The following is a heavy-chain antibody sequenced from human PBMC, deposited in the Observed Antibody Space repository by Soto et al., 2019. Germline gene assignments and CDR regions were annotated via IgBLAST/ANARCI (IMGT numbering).Heavy chain of an antibody. CDR1: GFTFDAFP. D-gene: IGHD6-13*01. V-gene: IGHV3-43*01. J-gene: IGHJ6*02. CDR2: ITWDGETT. Sequence: GGSLRLSCEASGFTFDAFPMHWVRQGPGKGLEWVAVITWDGETTYYADSVKGRFTVSRDNSKNSLSLQMNSLRTEDTALYYCAKDIHRNSWFHRYNYQGLDVWGRGTTVTVSS. CDR3: AKDIHRNSWFHRYNYQGLDV.